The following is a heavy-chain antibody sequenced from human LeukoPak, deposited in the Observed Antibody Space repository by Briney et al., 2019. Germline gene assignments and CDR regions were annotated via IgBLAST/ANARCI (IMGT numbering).Heavy chain of an antibody. CDR3: ATPGRASARYRIDY. Sequence: PRGSLRLSCAASGFTFSAYWMHWVCQAPGKGLVWVSRITGDGSATNYADSVKGRFTISRDNAKKTLFLQMNSLTAEDTAVYYCATPGRASARYRIDYWGQGTLVTVSS. CDR1: GFTFSAYW. J-gene: IGHJ4*02. V-gene: IGHV3-74*01. CDR2: ITGDGSAT. D-gene: IGHD6-19*01.